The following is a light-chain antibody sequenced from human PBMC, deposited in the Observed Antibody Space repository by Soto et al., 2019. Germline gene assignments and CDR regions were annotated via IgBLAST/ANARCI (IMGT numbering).Light chain of an antibody. V-gene: IGKV3-11*01. J-gene: IGKJ1*01. CDR1: QSVSSY. CDR3: QQRSNWWT. Sequence: EIVLTQSPATLSLSPGERATLSCRASQSVSSYLAWYQQKPGQAPRLLIYDAANRATGIPARFSGSGSGTDFPLTISRLDPEDFAVYYCQQRSNWWTFGQGTKVEIK. CDR2: DAA.